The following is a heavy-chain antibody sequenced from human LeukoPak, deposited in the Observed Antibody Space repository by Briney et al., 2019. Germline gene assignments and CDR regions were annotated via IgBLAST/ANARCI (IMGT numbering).Heavy chain of an antibody. CDR1: GGSISSGGYY. D-gene: IGHD3-9*01. J-gene: IGHJ2*01. V-gene: IGHV4-30-2*01. CDR3: ARVPTGYYKEGRDWYFDL. Sequence: TSETLSLTCTVSGGSISSGGYYWSWIRQPPGKGLEWIGYIYHSGSTYYNPSLKSRVTISVDRSKNQFSLKLSSVTAADTAVYYCARVPTGYYKEGRDWYFDLWGRGTLVTVSS. CDR2: IYHSGST.